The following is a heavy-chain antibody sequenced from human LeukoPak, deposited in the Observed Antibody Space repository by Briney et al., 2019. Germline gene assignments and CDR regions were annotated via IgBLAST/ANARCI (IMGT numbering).Heavy chain of an antibody. D-gene: IGHD6-6*01. J-gene: IGHJ4*02. Sequence: GESLKISCKGSGYMLSNYWIGWVRQMPGKSLEWVGTIYPGDSDTTYSPSLQGQVTISADKSISTAYLQWNSLKASDTAMYFCARQTSSSSRVDFWGQGTLVTVSS. V-gene: IGHV5-51*01. CDR2: IYPGDSDT. CDR3: ARQTSSSSRVDF. CDR1: GYMLSNYW.